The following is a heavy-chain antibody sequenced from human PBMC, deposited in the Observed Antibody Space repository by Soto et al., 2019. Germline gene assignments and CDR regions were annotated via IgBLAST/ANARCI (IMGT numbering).Heavy chain of an antibody. J-gene: IGHJ5*02. CDR3: ARLGWDYGVGWFDP. Sequence: SETLSLTCTVSGGSISGSSYYWGWIRQPPGKGLEWIGSIYYSGSTYYNPSLKSRVTISVDTSKNQFSLKLSSVTAADTAVYYCARLGWDYGVGWFDPWGRGTLVTVSS. V-gene: IGHV4-39*01. CDR2: IYYSGST. CDR1: GGSISGSSYY. D-gene: IGHD4-17*01.